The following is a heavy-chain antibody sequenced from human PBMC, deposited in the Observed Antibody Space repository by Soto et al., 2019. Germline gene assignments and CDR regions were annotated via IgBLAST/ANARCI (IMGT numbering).Heavy chain of an antibody. CDR1: GYTFTSYY. D-gene: IGHD2-15*01. CDR3: ARDPRVVVVAATRGVNDYGMDV. J-gene: IGHJ6*02. CDR2: INPSGGST. V-gene: IGHV1-46*01. Sequence: QVQLVQSGAEVKKPGASVKVSCKASGYTFTSYYMHWVRQAPGQGLEWMGIINPSGGSTSYAQKFQGRVTMTRDTSTSTVYMELSSLRSEDTAVYYCARDPRVVVVAATRGVNDYGMDVWGQGTTVTVSS.